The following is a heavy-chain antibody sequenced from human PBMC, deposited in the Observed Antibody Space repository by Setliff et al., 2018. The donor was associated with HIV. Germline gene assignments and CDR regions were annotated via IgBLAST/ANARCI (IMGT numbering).Heavy chain of an antibody. V-gene: IGHV4-59*08. Sequence: PSETLSLTCTVSGGSMINYYWSWIRQPPGKGLEWVGYVYYNGDTNYNPSLNSRITVSVDTSRSQFSLKLNSVTAADTAVYYCARAGYYYDMDVWGKGATVTVSS. CDR3: ARAGYYYDMDV. CDR2: VYYNGDT. CDR1: GGSMINYY. J-gene: IGHJ6*03.